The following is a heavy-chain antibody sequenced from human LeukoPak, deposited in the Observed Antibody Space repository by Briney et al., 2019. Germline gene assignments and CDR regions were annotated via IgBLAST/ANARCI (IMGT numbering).Heavy chain of an antibody. CDR3: ARVYSRGWYKDWFDT. J-gene: IGHJ5*02. CDR2: LYYTGNT. CDR1: GGSLSSSSYY. Sequence: PSETLSLTCTVSGGSLSSSSYYWGWIRQPPGKGLEWIGTLYYTGNTYYNPSLQSRVTISEDTSKNQFSLKLTSVTAADTAVYYCARVYSRGWYKDWFDTWGQGTLVTVSS. D-gene: IGHD6-19*01. V-gene: IGHV4-39*07.